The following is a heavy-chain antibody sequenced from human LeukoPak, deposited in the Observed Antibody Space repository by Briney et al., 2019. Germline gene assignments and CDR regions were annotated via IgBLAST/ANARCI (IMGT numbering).Heavy chain of an antibody. CDR3: ARDPTPEVRGVPNWFDP. J-gene: IGHJ5*02. D-gene: IGHD3-10*01. V-gene: IGHV3-21*01. CDR1: GFTFSSYS. Sequence: RGSLRLSCAASGFTFSSYSMNWVRQAPGKGLEWVSSISSSSSYIYYADSVKGRFTISRDNAKNSLYLQMNSLRAEDTAVYYCARDPTPEVRGVPNWFDPWGQGTLVTVSS. CDR2: ISSSSSYI.